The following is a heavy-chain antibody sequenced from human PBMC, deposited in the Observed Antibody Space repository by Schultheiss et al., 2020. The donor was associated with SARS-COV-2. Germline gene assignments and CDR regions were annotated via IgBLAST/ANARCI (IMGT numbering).Heavy chain of an antibody. CDR2: IYHSGST. V-gene: IGHV4-59*01. D-gene: IGHD1-26*01. CDR1: GGSISSYY. CDR3: ARASGSYWYNWFDP. Sequence: SQTLSLTCTVSGGSISSYYWSWIRQPPGKGLEWIGSIYHSGSTYYNPSLKSRVTISVDTSKNQFSLKLSSVTAADTAVYYCARASGSYWYNWFDPWGQGTLVTVSS. J-gene: IGHJ5*02.